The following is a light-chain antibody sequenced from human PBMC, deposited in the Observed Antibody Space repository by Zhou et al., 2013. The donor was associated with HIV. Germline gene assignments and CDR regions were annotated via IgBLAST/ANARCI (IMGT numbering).Light chain of an antibody. CDR3: QQYKNYPWT. V-gene: IGKV3-20*01. CDR1: QTISSAY. CDR2: AAS. Sequence: EIVLTQSPGTLSLSPGERATLSCRASQTISSAYLAWYQQKPGQAPRLVIFAASTRATGIPARFSGSGSGTDFILTISSLQSEDFGTYYCQQYKNYPWTFGQGTKVEIK. J-gene: IGKJ1*01.